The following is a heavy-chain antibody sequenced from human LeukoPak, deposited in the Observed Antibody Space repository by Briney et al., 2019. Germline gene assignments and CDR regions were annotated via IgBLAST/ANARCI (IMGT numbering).Heavy chain of an antibody. D-gene: IGHD3-10*01. CDR1: GGSFSGYY. CDR2: INHSGST. V-gene: IGHV4-34*01. Sequence: PSETLSLTCAVYGGSFSGYYWSWIRQPPGKGLEWIGEINHSGSTNYNPPLKSRVTISVDTSKNQFSLKLSSVTAADTAVYYCARPYYYGSGPLDPWGQGTLVTVSS. CDR3: ARPYYYGSGPLDP. J-gene: IGHJ5*02.